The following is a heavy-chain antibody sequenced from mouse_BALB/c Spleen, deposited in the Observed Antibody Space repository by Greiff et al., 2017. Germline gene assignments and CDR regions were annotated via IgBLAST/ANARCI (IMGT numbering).Heavy chain of an antibody. V-gene: IGHV5-6*01. CDR2: ISSGGSYT. J-gene: IGHJ4*01. CDR3: ARHGSTMITTGSYYAMDY. CDR1: GFTFSSYG. D-gene: IGHD2-4*01. Sequence: EVMLVESGGDLVKPGGSLKLSCAASGFTFSSYGMSWVRQTPDKRLEWVATISSGGSYTYYPDSVKGRFTISRDNAKNTLYLQMSSLKSEDTATYYCARHGSTMITTGSYYAMDYWGQGTSVTVSS.